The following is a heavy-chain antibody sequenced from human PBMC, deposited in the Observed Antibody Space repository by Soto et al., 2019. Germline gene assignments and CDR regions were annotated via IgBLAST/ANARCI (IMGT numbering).Heavy chain of an antibody. Sequence: GGSLRLSCAASGFTFSSYGMHWVRQAPGKGLEWVAVIWYDGSNKYYADSVKGRFTISRDNSKNTLYLQMNSLRAEDTAVYYCASLYGSRSYYNPRFDYWGQGTLVTVSS. D-gene: IGHD3-10*01. V-gene: IGHV3-33*01. CDR2: IWYDGSNK. CDR3: ASLYGSRSYYNPRFDY. J-gene: IGHJ4*02. CDR1: GFTFSSYG.